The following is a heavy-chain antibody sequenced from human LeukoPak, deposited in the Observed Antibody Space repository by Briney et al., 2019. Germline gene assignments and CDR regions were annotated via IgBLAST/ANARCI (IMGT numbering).Heavy chain of an antibody. V-gene: IGHV3-21*01. Sequence: GGSLRLSCTASGFTFSSYSMNWVRQAPGKGLEWVSSISSSSSYIYYADSVKGRFTISRDNAKNSLYLQMNSLRAEDTAVYYCASQGQRTYYYILTGYYNVPAPFDIWGQGTMVTVSS. CDR1: GFTFSSYS. CDR2: ISSSSSYI. D-gene: IGHD3-9*01. CDR3: ASQGQRTYYYILTGYYNVPAPFDI. J-gene: IGHJ3*02.